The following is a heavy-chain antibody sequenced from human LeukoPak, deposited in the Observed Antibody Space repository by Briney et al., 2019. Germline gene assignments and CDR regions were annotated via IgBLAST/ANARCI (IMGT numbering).Heavy chain of an antibody. V-gene: IGHV5-51*01. CDR3: ARHPLRRGPIAAAGTYYFDY. CDR2: IYHGDSDT. CDR1: GCIFTSYW. J-gene: IGHJ4*02. D-gene: IGHD6-13*01. Sequence: GGSLQISCIGSGCIFTSYWIGWVRPMPGKGLEWMGLIYHGDSDTRYSPSFQGQVTISADKSISTAYLQWSSLKASDTAMYYCARHPLRRGPIAAAGTYYFDYWGQGNLVTVSS.